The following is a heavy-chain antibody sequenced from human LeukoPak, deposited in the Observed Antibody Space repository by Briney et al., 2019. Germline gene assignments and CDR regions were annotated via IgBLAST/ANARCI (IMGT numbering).Heavy chain of an antibody. D-gene: IGHD2-15*01. V-gene: IGHV4-61*01. CDR3: ARDPRSSGYCSGGSCSDWFDP. CDR1: GGSVSRGSYY. J-gene: IGHJ5*02. Sequence: SETLSLTCTVSGGSVSRGSYYWSWIRQPPGKGLEWIGYIYYSGSTNHNPSLKSRVTISVDTSKNQFSLKLSSVTAADTAVYYCARDPRSSGYCSGGSCSDWFDPWGQGTLVTVSS. CDR2: IYYSGST.